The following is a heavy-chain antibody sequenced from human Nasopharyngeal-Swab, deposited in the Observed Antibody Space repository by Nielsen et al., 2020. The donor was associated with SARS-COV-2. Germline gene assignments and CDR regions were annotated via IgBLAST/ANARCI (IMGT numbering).Heavy chain of an antibody. CDR2: ITWNSGTI. V-gene: IGHV3-9*01. D-gene: IGHD6-13*01. J-gene: IGHJ5*02. CDR3: ARDAARSWYNWFDP. Sequence: LSLTCAASGFTFADYAMPWVRQAQGTGLEWVSGITWNSGTIGYADSVKGRFTISRDNAKNSLFLQMNSLRTEDTALYYCARDAARSWYNWFDPWGQGTLVTVSS. CDR1: GFTFADYA.